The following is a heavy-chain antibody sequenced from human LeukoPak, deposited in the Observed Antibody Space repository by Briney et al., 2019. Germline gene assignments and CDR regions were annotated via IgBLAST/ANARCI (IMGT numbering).Heavy chain of an antibody. V-gene: IGHV3-21*01. J-gene: IGHJ3*02. D-gene: IGHD2-15*01. Sequence: GGSLRLSCAASGFTFSSYTMNWVRQAPGKGLEWXSSISTGSTYIYYADSVKGRFTISRDNAKNSLYLQMSSLRAEDTAVYYCARDTVVAATQGAFDIWGQGTMVTVSS. CDR1: GFTFSSYT. CDR3: ARDTVVAATQGAFDI. CDR2: ISTGSTYI.